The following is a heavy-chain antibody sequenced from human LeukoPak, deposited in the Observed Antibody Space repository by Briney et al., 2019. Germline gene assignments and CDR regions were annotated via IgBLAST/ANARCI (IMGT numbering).Heavy chain of an antibody. J-gene: IGHJ4*02. Sequence: PGGSLRLSCAASGFTFSSYEMNWVRQAPGKGLEWVSYISSSGSTIYYADSVKGRFTISRDNAKNSLYLQMNSLRAEDTAVYYCERISGAAVQHFDYWGQGTRVTVSS. CDR1: GFTFSSYE. V-gene: IGHV3-48*03. D-gene: IGHD6-13*01. CDR3: ERISGAAVQHFDY. CDR2: ISSSGSTI.